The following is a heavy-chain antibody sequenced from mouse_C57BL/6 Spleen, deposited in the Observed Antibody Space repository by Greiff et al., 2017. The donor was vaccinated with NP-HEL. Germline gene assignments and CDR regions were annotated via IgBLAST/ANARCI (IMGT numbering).Heavy chain of an antibody. V-gene: IGHV5-4*01. Sequence: EVQLVESGGGLVKPGGSLKLSCAASGFTFSSYAMSWVRQTPEKRLEWVATISDGGSYTYYPDNVKGRFTISRDNAKNNLYLQMSHLKSEDTAMYDCAKDQDYDEGRYFEVWGTGTTVTVSS. D-gene: IGHD2-4*01. CDR1: GFTFSSYA. CDR2: ISDGGSYT. CDR3: AKDQDYDEGRYFEV. J-gene: IGHJ1*03.